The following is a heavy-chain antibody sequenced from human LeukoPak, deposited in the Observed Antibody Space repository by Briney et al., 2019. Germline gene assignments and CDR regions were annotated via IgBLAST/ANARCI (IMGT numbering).Heavy chain of an antibody. CDR2: TSWNSGSI. Sequence: GRSLRLSCAASGFTFDDYAMHWVRQAPGKGLEWVSGTSWNSGSIGYADSVKGRFTISRDNAKNSLYLQMNSLRAEDTAVYYCATLYCSTTSCFDYWGQGTLVTVSS. CDR1: GFTFDDYA. D-gene: IGHD2-2*01. CDR3: ATLYCSTTSCFDY. J-gene: IGHJ4*02. V-gene: IGHV3-9*01.